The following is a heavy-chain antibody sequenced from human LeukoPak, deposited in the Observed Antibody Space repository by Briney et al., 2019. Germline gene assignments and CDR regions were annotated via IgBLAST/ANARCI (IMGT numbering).Heavy chain of an antibody. Sequence: SETLSLTRTVSGGSISSYYWSWIRQPPGKGLEWIGYIYYSGSTNYNPSLKSRVTISVDTSKNQFSLKLSSVTAADTAVYYCARHVYGLDYWGQGTLVTVSS. V-gene: IGHV4-59*08. D-gene: IGHD3-16*01. J-gene: IGHJ4*02. CDR2: IYYSGST. CDR1: GGSISSYY. CDR3: ARHVYGLDY.